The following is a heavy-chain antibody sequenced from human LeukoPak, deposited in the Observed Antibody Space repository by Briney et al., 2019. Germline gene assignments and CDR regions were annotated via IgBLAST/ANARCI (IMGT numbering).Heavy chain of an antibody. CDR3: ARDPSNSSGWRAFFDY. D-gene: IGHD6-19*01. J-gene: IGHJ4*02. CDR2: IWYDGSDK. Sequence: PGGSLRLSCAASGFTFSSYGMRWVRQAPGKGLEWVADIWYDGSDKDYADSVKGRFTISRDNSKKTLYLQMNSLRAEDTAVYYCARDPSNSSGWRAFFDYWGQGTLVTVSS. CDR1: GFTFSSYG. V-gene: IGHV3-33*01.